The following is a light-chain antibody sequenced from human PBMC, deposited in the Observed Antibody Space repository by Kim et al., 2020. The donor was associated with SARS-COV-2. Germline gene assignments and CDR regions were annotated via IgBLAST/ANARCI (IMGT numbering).Light chain of an antibody. Sequence: SPRETVTPSRRGSQSVDTNLAWYQTRPGQDPRLLFYGASTRATDIPARFSGSGSGTEFTLLVSSLQSEDFAVYYCQQYSHWPPYTFGPGTKVDIK. CDR2: GAS. CDR3: QQYSHWPPYT. V-gene: IGKV3-15*01. J-gene: IGKJ3*01. CDR1: QSVDTN.